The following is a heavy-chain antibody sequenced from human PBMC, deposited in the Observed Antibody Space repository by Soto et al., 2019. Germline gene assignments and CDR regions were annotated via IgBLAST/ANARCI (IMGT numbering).Heavy chain of an antibody. CDR3: ARDRKEYYYDMDAFDI. J-gene: IGHJ3*02. Sequence: ASEPLSLTCTVSGGSISSGDYYWSWIRQPPGKGLEWIGYIYYSGSTYHNPSLKSRVTISVDTSKNQFSLKLSSVTAADTAVYYCARDRKEYYYDMDAFDIWGQGTMVTVSS. CDR1: GGSISSGDYY. D-gene: IGHD3-22*01. CDR2: IYYSGST. V-gene: IGHV4-30-4*01.